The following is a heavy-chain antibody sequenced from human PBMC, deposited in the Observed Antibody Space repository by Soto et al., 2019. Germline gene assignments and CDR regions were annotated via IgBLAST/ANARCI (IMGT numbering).Heavy chain of an antibody. V-gene: IGHV3-7*01. Sequence: GGSLRLSCAASGFTFSNYWMSWVRQAPGKGLEWVADIKEDESENYYVDSVKGRFTLSRDNAKNSLYLQMNSLRVEDTAVYYCARGGDYDILTGDYHFDYWGQGTLVTVSS. J-gene: IGHJ4*02. D-gene: IGHD3-9*01. CDR1: GFTFSNYW. CDR3: ARGGDYDILTGDYHFDY. CDR2: IKEDESEN.